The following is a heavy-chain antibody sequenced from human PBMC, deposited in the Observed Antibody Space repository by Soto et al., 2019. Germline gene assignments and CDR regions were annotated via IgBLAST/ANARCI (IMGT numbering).Heavy chain of an antibody. D-gene: IGHD2-15*01. CDR1: GGSISSFS. J-gene: IGHJ4*02. CDR3: ARLKSRSADKRVFDY. CDR2: IYYSGST. V-gene: IGHV4-59*01. Sequence: SATLSLTCTVSGGSISSFSWSWIRQPPGKELEWIGYIYYSGSTNYSPSLKSRVTISVDTSKNQFSLKLSSVTAADTAVYYCARLKSRSADKRVFDYWGQGTLVTVSS.